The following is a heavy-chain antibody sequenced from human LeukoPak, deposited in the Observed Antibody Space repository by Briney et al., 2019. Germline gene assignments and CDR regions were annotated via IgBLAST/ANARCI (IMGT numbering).Heavy chain of an antibody. CDR3: AREDILSGGILDI. CDR1: GGSIRSSNW. J-gene: IGHJ3*02. D-gene: IGHD2-21*01. Sequence: PSETLSLTCAVSGGSIRSSNWWSWVRQPPGKGLEWIGDIYHSGSTNYNPSLESRVTISVDKSKNQFSLKLTSVTAADTAVYYCAREDILSGGILDIWGQGTMVTVSS. V-gene: IGHV4-4*02. CDR2: IYHSGST.